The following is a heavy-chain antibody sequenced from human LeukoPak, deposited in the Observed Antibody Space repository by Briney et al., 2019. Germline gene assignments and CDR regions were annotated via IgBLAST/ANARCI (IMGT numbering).Heavy chain of an antibody. CDR1: GFTASSNY. CDR2: IYSGGGT. V-gene: IGHV3-53*01. CDR3: ARGTKSRSFDI. J-gene: IGHJ3*02. Sequence: PGGSLRLSCAASGFTASSNYMSWVRQAPGKGLQWVSVIYSGGGTYYAASVKGRFTISKDNSKNTLYLQMNNLRAEDTPVCYCARGTKSRSFDIWGQGTMVTVSS.